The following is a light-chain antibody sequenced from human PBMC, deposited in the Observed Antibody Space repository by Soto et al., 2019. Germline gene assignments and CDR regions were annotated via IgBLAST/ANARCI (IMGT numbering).Light chain of an antibody. V-gene: IGKV1-39*01. CDR3: QQSYSTPYT. Sequence: DIQVTQSPSSLSASAGDRVTISCRASQSINTYLNWYRQKPGEAPKLLIYTASNLQSGVPSRFSGSGSGTDFTLTISSLQPEDFATYYCQQSYSTPYTFGQGTKLEIK. J-gene: IGKJ2*01. CDR2: TAS. CDR1: QSINTY.